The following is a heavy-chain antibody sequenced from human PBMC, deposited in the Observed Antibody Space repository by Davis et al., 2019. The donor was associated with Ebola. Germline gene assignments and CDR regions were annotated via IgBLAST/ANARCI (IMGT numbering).Heavy chain of an antibody. CDR3: ARDIGYSNGWPDYYYYGMDV. CDR1: GLTFSTYG. CDR2: ISYDGSNN. D-gene: IGHD6-19*01. J-gene: IGHJ6*02. Sequence: LRLSCAAPGLTFSTYGTHWHRLAPGKGLAWVAVISYDGSNNHYADSVKGRFTISRDNSKNTLYLQMNSLGAEDTAVYYCARDIGYSNGWPDYYYYGMDVWGQGTTVTVSS. V-gene: IGHV3-30*03.